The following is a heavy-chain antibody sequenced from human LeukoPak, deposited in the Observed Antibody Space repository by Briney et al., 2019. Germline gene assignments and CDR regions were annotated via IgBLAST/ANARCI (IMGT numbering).Heavy chain of an antibody. J-gene: IGHJ4*02. Sequence: GGSLRLSCAASGFTFSNTWMHWVRQAPGKGLEWVAFIRYDGSNKYYADSVKGRFTISRDNSKNTLYLQMNSLRAEDTAVYYCAKDKRSLLKYCDFWSGSRNLEPYYFDYWGQGTLVTVSS. D-gene: IGHD3-3*01. CDR3: AKDKRSLLKYCDFWSGSRNLEPYYFDY. CDR2: IRYDGSNK. CDR1: GFTFSNTW. V-gene: IGHV3-30*02.